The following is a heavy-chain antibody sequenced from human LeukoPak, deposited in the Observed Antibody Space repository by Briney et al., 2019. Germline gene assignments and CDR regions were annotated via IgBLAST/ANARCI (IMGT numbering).Heavy chain of an antibody. CDR1: GGSISSYY. CDR3: ARYSAQRFDP. Sequence: SETLSLTCTVSGGSISSYYWSWVRQPPGEGLEWIGRIYTSGSSNFNPSLKSRVTMSVNTSKNQFSLKLSSVTAADTAVYYCARYSAQRFDPWGQGTLVTVSS. J-gene: IGHJ5*02. D-gene: IGHD4-11*01. V-gene: IGHV4-4*07. CDR2: IYTSGSS.